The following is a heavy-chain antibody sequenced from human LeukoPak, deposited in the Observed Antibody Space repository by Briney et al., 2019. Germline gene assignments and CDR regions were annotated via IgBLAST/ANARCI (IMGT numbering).Heavy chain of an antibody. Sequence: ASVKVSCKASGYTFTSYAMHWVRQAPGQRLEWMGWINAGNGNTKYSQKFQGRVTITRNTSISTAYMELSSLRSEDTAVYYCARGRRWGSGWFFYYYYMDVWGKGTTVTVSS. CDR3: ARGRRWGSGWFFYYYYMDV. V-gene: IGHV1-3*01. CDR1: GYTFTSYA. J-gene: IGHJ6*03. CDR2: INAGNGNT. D-gene: IGHD6-19*01.